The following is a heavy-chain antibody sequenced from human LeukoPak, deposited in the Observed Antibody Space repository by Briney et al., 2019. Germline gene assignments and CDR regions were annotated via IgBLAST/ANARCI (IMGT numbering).Heavy chain of an antibody. J-gene: IGHJ3*02. V-gene: IGHV3-30*04. CDR3: ARGGRYNILTGFRRDRHDAFDI. CDR2: ISPDGKNK. Sequence: WGSLRLSCAASGFTFSTYAIHWVRQAPGKGLEWVALISPDGKNKHYADSVKGRFTISRDNSKNTLYLQMNSLRAEDTAVYYCARGGRYNILTGFRRDRHDAFDIWGQGTLVTVSS. CDR1: GFTFSTYA. D-gene: IGHD3-9*01.